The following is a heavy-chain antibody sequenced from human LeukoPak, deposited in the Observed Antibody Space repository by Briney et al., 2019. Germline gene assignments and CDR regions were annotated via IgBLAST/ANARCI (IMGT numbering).Heavy chain of an antibody. CDR2: ISAYNGNT. J-gene: IGHJ5*02. CDR1: GYTFTSYG. Sequence: ASVKVSCKASGYTFTSYGTSWVRQAPGQGLEWMGWISAYNGNTNYAQKLQGRVTMTTDTSTSTAYMELRSLRSDDTAVYYCARDRQQLVQTNWFDPWGQGTLVTVSS. V-gene: IGHV1-18*01. D-gene: IGHD6-13*01. CDR3: ARDRQQLVQTNWFDP.